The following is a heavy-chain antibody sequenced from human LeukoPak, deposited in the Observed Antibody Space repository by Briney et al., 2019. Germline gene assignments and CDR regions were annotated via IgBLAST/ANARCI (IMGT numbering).Heavy chain of an antibody. D-gene: IGHD1-26*01. V-gene: IGHV4-4*07. CDR2: IYASGST. CDR1: GYSISSGYY. Sequence: PSETLSLTCAVSGYSISSGYYWSWIRQPAGKGLEWIGRIYASGSTNYNPSLKSRVTMSVDTSKSQFSLKLISVTAADTAVYYCARDPRGIVGANHNWFDPWGQGTLVTVSS. CDR3: ARDPRGIVGANHNWFDP. J-gene: IGHJ5*02.